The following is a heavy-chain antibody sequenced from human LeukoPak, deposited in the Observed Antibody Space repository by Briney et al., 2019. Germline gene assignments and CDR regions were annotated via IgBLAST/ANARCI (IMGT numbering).Heavy chain of an antibody. CDR1: GFTFSDYA. V-gene: IGHV3-30*02. J-gene: IGHJ4*02. CDR3: AKDLSSGSRRAY. CDR2: IRYDGRNK. Sequence: GGSLRLSCAASGFTFSDYAINWVRQSPGKGLEWVAFIRYDGRNKYYADSVKGRFTISRDNSKNTLYLQMNSLRAEDTGVYYCAKDLSSGSRRAYWGQGTLVTVSS. D-gene: IGHD6-19*01.